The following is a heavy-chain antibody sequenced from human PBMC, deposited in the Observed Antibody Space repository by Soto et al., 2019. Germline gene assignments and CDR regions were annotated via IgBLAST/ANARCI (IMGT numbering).Heavy chain of an antibody. CDR1: GYSFTSYW. CDR3: ARHSPGLGYCSGGSCYSDLYYYGMDV. D-gene: IGHD2-15*01. V-gene: IGHV5-51*01. J-gene: IGHJ6*02. Sequence: GESLKISCKGSGYSFTSYWIGWVRQMPGKGLEWMGIIYPGDSDTRYSPSFQGQATISADKSISTAYLQWSSLKASDTAMYYCARHSPGLGYCSGGSCYSDLYYYGMDVWGQGTTVTVSS. CDR2: IYPGDSDT.